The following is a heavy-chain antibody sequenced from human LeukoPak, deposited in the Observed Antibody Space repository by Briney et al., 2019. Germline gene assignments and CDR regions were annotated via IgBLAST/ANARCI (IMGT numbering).Heavy chain of an antibody. CDR2: IISSSSYI. J-gene: IGHJ4*02. CDR1: GFTFSIYS. CDR3: ARGSSGWYFDY. D-gene: IGHD6-19*01. V-gene: IGHV3-21*01. Sequence: PGGSPRLSCAASGFTFSIYSMNWVRQARGQGLEWVSSIISSSSYIYYADSVKGRFTISRDNAKNSLYLQMNSLRAEDTGVYYCARGSSGWYFDYWGQGTLVTVSS.